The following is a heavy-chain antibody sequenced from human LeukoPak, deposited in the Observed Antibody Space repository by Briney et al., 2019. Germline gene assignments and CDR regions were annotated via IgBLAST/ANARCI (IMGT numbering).Heavy chain of an antibody. Sequence: PGGSLRLSCAASGFTFSSYSMNWVRQAPGKGLEWVSYISSSSTTTYYADSVKGRFTISRDNAKNSLYLQMNSLRAEDTAVYYCARGGGYYNEAFDIWGQGTKVNVSS. CDR1: GFTFSSYS. CDR3: ARGGGYYNEAFDI. V-gene: IGHV3-48*01. CDR2: ISSSSTTT. D-gene: IGHD1-26*01. J-gene: IGHJ3*02.